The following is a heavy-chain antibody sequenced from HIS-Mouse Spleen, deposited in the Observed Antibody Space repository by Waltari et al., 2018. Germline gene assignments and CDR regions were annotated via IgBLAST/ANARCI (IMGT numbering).Heavy chain of an antibody. D-gene: IGHD6-13*01. CDR1: GGSISSYN. CDR3: ARDRNSSSWRTFDY. V-gene: IGHV4-59*01. CDR2: IDYIGRT. Sequence: QVQLQESGPGLVKPSETLSLTCTVSGGSISSYNWSWIRPPPGNGLEWIGYIDYIGRTNYNPALKSRVTISVDTSKNQFSLKLSSVTAADTAVYYCARDRNSSSWRTFDYWGQGTLVTVSS. J-gene: IGHJ4*02.